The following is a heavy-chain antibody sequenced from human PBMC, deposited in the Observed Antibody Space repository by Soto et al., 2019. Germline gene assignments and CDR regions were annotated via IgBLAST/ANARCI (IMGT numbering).Heavy chain of an antibody. CDR3: ARGPNWNYVFQWFDP. V-gene: IGHV1-2*04. CDR1: GYTFTGYY. CDR2: INPNSGGT. D-gene: IGHD1-7*01. J-gene: IGHJ5*02. Sequence: QVQLVQSGAEVKKPGASVKVSCKASGYTFTGYYMHWVRQAPGQGLEWMGWINPNSGGTNYAQKFRGWVSMTRDTSISTAYMELSRLRSDDTAVYYCARGPNWNYVFQWFDPWGQGTLVTVSS.